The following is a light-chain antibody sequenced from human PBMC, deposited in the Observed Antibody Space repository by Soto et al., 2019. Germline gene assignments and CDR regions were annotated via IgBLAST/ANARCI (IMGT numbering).Light chain of an antibody. CDR2: GAS. V-gene: IGKV3-15*01. CDR1: QSVSSN. CDR3: QQYGSSLIT. Sequence: VMTQSPATLSVSPGERATLSCRASQSVSSNLAWYQQKPGQAPRLLIYGASTRATGIPARFSGSGSGTEFTLTISSLQSEDFAVYYCQQYGSSLITFGQGTRLEIK. J-gene: IGKJ5*01.